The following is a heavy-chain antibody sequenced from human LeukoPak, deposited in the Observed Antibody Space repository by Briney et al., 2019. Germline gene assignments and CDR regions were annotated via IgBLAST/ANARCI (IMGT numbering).Heavy chain of an antibody. CDR1: GGSISSSVYF. D-gene: IGHD6-6*01. CDR3: ARHGSSSSTSWFDP. CDR2: IYYSGST. V-gene: IGHV4-39*01. J-gene: IGHJ5*02. Sequence: SETLSLTCTVSGGSISSSVYFWGWIRQPPGRGLEWIGSIYYSGSTYYNLSLKSRVTISVDTSKNQSSLKLSSVTAADTAVYYCARHGSSSSTSWFDPWGQGTLVTVSS.